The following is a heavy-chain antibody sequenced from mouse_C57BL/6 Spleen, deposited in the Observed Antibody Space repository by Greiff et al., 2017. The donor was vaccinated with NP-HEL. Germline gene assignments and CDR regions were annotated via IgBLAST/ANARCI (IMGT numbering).Heavy chain of an antibody. D-gene: IGHD6-1*01. CDR2: IDPETGGT. V-gene: IGHV1-15*01. J-gene: IGHJ2*01. Sequence: VQLQESGAELVRPGASVTLSCKASGYTFTDYEMHWVKQTPVHGLEWIGAIDPETGGTAFNQKFKGKAILTADKSSSTAYMELRSLTSEDSAVYYCTRTSAPDYWGQGTTLTVSS. CDR3: TRTSAPDY. CDR1: GYTFTDYE.